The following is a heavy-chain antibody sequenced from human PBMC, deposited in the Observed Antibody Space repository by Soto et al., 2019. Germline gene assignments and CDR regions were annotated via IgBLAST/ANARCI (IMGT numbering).Heavy chain of an antibody. V-gene: IGHV3-23*01. J-gene: IGHJ4*02. D-gene: IGHD3-22*01. CDR3: AKIGFQMWLVEYYFDN. CDR1: GFTFSTYD. CDR2: IRASGGSA. Sequence: EVQLLESGGDLVRPGGSLRLSCAASGFTFSTYDMGWVRQSPGKGLEWVSSIRASGGSAYYADSVKGRFTISRDNSNNKVFLQMNSVRAEDTAVYYCAKIGFQMWLVEYYFDNWGQGTLVTVSS.